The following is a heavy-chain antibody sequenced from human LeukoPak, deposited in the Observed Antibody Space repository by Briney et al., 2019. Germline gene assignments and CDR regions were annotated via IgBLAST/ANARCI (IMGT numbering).Heavy chain of an antibody. V-gene: IGHV3-23*01. D-gene: IGHD2-21*01. Sequence: GGSLRLSCAASGFTFSTYAMSWVRQAPGKGLEWVSGISGGGRGANTYYADCVKGRFTVSRDNSKNTLDLQMNSLRAEDTAVYYCAKGRSGDNWGQGTLVTVSS. J-gene: IGHJ4*02. CDR3: AKGRSGDN. CDR2: ISGGGRGANT. CDR1: GFTFSTYA.